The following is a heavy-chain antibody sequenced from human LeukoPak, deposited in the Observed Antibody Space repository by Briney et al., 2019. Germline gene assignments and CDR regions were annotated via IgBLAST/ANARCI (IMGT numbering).Heavy chain of an antibody. D-gene: IGHD2-21*02. CDR1: GGSISSYH. J-gene: IGHJ4*02. Sequence: SETLSLTCTVSGGSISSYHWSWFRQAPGKGLEWLGYMYNSGSTNFNPSLKSRVTISVDTSKNQFSLRLSSVTAADTAVYYCATSQCGSDCYLAGDYWGQGTLVTVSS. V-gene: IGHV4-59*01. CDR3: ATSQCGSDCYLAGDY. CDR2: MYNSGST.